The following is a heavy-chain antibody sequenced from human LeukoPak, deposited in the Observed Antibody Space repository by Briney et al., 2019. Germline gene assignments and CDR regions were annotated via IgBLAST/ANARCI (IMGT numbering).Heavy chain of an antibody. J-gene: IGHJ5*02. CDR2: IYYSGST. CDR1: GGPISSYY. Sequence: PSETLSLTCTVSGGPISSYYWSWIRQPPGKGLEWIGYIYYSGSTNYNPSLKSRVTISVDTSKNQFSLKLSSVTAADTAVYYCARQVSSWFDPWGQGTLVTVSS. V-gene: IGHV4-59*08. CDR3: ARQVSSWFDP.